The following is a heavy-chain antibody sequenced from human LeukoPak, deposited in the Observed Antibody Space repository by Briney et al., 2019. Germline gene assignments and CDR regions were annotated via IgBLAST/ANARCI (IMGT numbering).Heavy chain of an antibody. D-gene: IGHD3-16*01. CDR2: IYHSGST. J-gene: IGHJ4*02. V-gene: IGHV4-4*02. CDR3: ARIEGGYYFDY. Sequence: PSETLSLTCAVSGGSISSSNWWSWVRQPPGKGLEWIGEIYHSGSTNYNPSLKSRVTISLGKSKNQFSLKLNSVTAADTAVYYCARIEGGYYFDYWGQGTLVTVSS. CDR1: GGSISSSNW.